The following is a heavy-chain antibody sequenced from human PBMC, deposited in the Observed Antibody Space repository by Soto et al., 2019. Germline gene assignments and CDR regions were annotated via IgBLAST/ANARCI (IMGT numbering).Heavy chain of an antibody. J-gene: IGHJ4*02. V-gene: IGHV1-69*08. CDR3: ARDLHCSSTSCYDGFYFGY. CDR1: GGTFSSYT. D-gene: IGHD2-2*01. Sequence: QVQLVQSGAEVKKPGSSVKVSCKASGGTFSSYTISWVRQAPGQGLEWMGRIIPILGIANYAQKFQGRVTITADKSTSTAYMELSSLRSEDTAVYYCARDLHCSSTSCYDGFYFGYWGQGTLVTVSS. CDR2: IIPILGIA.